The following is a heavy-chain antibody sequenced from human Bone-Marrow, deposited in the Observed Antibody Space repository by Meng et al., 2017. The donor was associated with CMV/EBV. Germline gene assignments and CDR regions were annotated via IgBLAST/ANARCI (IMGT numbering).Heavy chain of an antibody. CDR2: IYYSGST. J-gene: IGHJ3*02. CDR1: GGSVSSGSYY. V-gene: IGHV4-61*01. D-gene: IGHD4-23*01. Sequence: SETLSLTCTVSGGSVSSGSYYWSWIRQPPGKGLEWIGYIYYSGSTNYNPSLKSRVTISVDTSKNQFSLKLSSVTAADTAVYYCARDSRLAVYGGKPGTDAFDIWGQGTMVTVSS. CDR3: ARDSRLAVYGGKPGTDAFDI.